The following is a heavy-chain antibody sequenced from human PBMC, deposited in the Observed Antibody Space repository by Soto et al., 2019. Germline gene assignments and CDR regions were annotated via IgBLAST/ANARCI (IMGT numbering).Heavy chain of an antibody. V-gene: IGHV1-18*01. CDR3: AREVAVAGHDAFDI. CDR1: GYTFTSYG. D-gene: IGHD6-19*01. Sequence: GASVKVSCKASGYTFTSYGISWVRQAPGQGLERMGWISAYNGNTNYAQKLQGRVTMTTDTSTSTAYMELRSLRSDDTAVYYCAREVAVAGHDAFDIWGQGTMVTVSS. CDR2: ISAYNGNT. J-gene: IGHJ3*02.